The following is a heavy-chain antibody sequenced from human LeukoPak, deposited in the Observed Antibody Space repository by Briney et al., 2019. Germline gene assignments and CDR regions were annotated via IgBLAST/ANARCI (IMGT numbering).Heavy chain of an antibody. D-gene: IGHD3-10*01. V-gene: IGHV4-39*07. Sequence: SETLSLTCTVSSGSISTSNYYWGWVRQPPGKALEWIGNIFYSGSTYYSPSLKSRVTISLDTSKNQFSLKLSSVTAADTAVYYCARDSYYYGSGSYYRTNWFDPWGQGTLVTVSS. CDR2: IFYSGST. J-gene: IGHJ5*02. CDR3: ARDSYYYGSGSYYRTNWFDP. CDR1: SGSISTSNYY.